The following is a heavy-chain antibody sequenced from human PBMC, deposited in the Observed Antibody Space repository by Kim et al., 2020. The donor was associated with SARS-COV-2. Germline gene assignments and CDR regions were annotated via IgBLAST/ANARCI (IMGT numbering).Heavy chain of an antibody. CDR3: AREVITMIVVVTIPYYYYGMDV. Sequence: SETLSLTCTVSGGSISSSSYYWGWIRQPPGKGLEWIGSIYYSGSTYYNPSLKSRVTISVDTSKNQFSLKLSSLTAADTAVYYCAREVITMIVVVTIPYYYYGMDVWGQGTTVTVSS. D-gene: IGHD3-22*01. J-gene: IGHJ6*02. V-gene: IGHV4-39*07. CDR1: GGSISSSSYY. CDR2: IYYSGST.